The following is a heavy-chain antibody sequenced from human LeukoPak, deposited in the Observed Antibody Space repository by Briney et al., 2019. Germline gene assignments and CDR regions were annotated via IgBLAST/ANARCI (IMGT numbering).Heavy chain of an antibody. CDR3: ARDPTYYYDSSGYSVASRGMDV. CDR2: IYYSGST. Sequence: SETLSLTCTVSGGSISSYYWSWIRQPPGKGLEWIGYIYYSGSTNYNPSLKSRVTIPVDTSKNQFSLKLSSVTAADTAVYYCARDPTYYYDSSGYSVASRGMDVWGQGTTVTVSS. V-gene: IGHV4-59*01. CDR1: GGSISSYY. J-gene: IGHJ6*02. D-gene: IGHD3-22*01.